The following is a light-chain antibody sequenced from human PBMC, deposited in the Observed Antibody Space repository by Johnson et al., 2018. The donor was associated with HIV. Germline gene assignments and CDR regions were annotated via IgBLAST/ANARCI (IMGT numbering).Light chain of an antibody. Sequence: QSVLTQPPSVSAAPGQKVTISCSGSSSNIGNNYVSWYQQLPGTAPKLLIYDNNKRPSGIPDRFSGSKSGTSATLGITGLQTGDEADYYCGTWDSSLSAGDVFGTRTKVTAL. J-gene: IGLJ1*01. V-gene: IGLV1-51*01. CDR3: GTWDSSLSAGDV. CDR1: SSNIGNNY. CDR2: DNN.